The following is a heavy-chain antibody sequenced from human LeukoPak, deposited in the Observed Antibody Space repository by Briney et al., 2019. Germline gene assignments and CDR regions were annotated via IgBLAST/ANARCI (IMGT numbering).Heavy chain of an antibody. CDR1: GGSFSGYY. V-gene: IGHV4-34*01. D-gene: IGHD2-2*01. CDR2: INHSGST. Sequence: SETLSLTCAVYGGSFSGYYWSWIRQPPGKGLEWIGEINHSGSTNYNPSLKSRVTISVDTSKNQFSLELSSVTAADTAVYYCARGYCSSTSCHFDYWGQGTLVTVSS. J-gene: IGHJ4*02. CDR3: ARGYCSSTSCHFDY.